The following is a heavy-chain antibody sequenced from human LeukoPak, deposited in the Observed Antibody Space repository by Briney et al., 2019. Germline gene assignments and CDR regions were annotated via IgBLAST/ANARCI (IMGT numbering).Heavy chain of an antibody. CDR3: ARDPVPAAIPTYYYDMDV. CDR1: GFTFSSYA. Sequence: PGRSLRLSCAASGFTFSSYAMHWVRQAPGKGLEWVAVISYDGSNKYYADSVKGRFTISRDNSKNTLYLQMNSLRAEDTAVYYCARDPVPAAIPTYYYDMDVWGQGTTVTVSS. J-gene: IGHJ6*02. V-gene: IGHV3-30-3*01. D-gene: IGHD2-2*02. CDR2: ISYDGSNK.